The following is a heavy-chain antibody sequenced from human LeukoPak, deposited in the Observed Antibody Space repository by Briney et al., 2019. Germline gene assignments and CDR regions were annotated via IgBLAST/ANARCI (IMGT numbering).Heavy chain of an antibody. V-gene: IGHV4-34*01. Sequence: KTSETLSLTCAVYGGSFSGYYWSWIRQPPGKGLEWIGEINHSGSTNYNPSLKSRVTISVDTSKNQFSLKLSSVTAADTAVYYCASARELPSLEPTGDYWGQGTLVTVSS. CDR3: ASARELPSLEPTGDY. D-gene: IGHD1-26*01. J-gene: IGHJ4*02. CDR2: INHSGST. CDR1: GGSFSGYY.